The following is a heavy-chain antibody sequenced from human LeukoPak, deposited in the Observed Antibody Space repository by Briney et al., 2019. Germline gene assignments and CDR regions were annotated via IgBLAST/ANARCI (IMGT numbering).Heavy chain of an antibody. CDR1: GFTFDDYA. Sequence: GGSLRLSCAASGFTFDDYAMHWVRQAPGKGLEWVSGSSWNSGSIGYADSVKGRFTISRDNAKNSLYLQMNSLRAEDTALCYCAKQGIRGVNWFDPWGQGTLVTVSS. J-gene: IGHJ5*02. D-gene: IGHD3-10*01. CDR2: SSWNSGSI. V-gene: IGHV3-9*01. CDR3: AKQGIRGVNWFDP.